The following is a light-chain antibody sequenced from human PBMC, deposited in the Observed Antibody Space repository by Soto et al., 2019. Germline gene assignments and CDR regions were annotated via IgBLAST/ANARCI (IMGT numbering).Light chain of an antibody. CDR1: QSVSNC. Sequence: DIQMTQSPSTLSASVLDRVTITCRASQSVSNCLAWYQQKPGKAPSLLIYDASNLESGVPSRFSGSGSGTEFTLTISSLQPDDFATYYCQQYYSYRLTFGGGTKVDI. CDR2: DAS. CDR3: QQYYSYRLT. V-gene: IGKV1-5*01. J-gene: IGKJ4*01.